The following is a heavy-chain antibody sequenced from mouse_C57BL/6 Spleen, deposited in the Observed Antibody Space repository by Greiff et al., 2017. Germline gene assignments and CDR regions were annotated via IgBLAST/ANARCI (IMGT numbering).Heavy chain of an antibody. CDR3: ASYYGSSDEGNYYAMDY. CDR1: GYTFTSYG. V-gene: IGHV1-81*01. D-gene: IGHD1-1*01. Sequence: QVQLQQSGAELARPGASVKLSCKASGYTFTSYGISWVKQRTGPGLEWIGEIYPRSGNTYYNEKFKGKATLTADKSSSTAYMELRSLTSEDAAVYFCASYYGSSDEGNYYAMDYWGQGTSVAVSS. J-gene: IGHJ4*01. CDR2: IYPRSGNT.